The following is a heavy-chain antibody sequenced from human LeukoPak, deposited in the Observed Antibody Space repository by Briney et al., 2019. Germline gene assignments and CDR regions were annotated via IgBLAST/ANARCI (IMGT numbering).Heavy chain of an antibody. J-gene: IGHJ4*02. Sequence: SETLSLTCTVSGGSISSSSYYWGWIRQPPGKGLEWIGSIYYSGSTYYNPSLKSRVTISVDTSKNQFSLKLSSVTAADTAVYYCASHYGDYLFDLFRVLGGAFDYWGQGTLVTVSS. V-gene: IGHV4-39*01. CDR3: ASHYGDYLFDLFRVLGGAFDY. D-gene: IGHD4-17*01. CDR1: GGSISSSSYY. CDR2: IYYSGST.